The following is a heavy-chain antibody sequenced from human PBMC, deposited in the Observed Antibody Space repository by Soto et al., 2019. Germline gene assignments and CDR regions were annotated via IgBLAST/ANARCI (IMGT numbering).Heavy chain of an antibody. CDR3: AREKGTRRLITNTIYWFDY. J-gene: IGHJ4*02. D-gene: IGHD1-20*01. CDR2: IYHSEST. CDR1: GGSISSGGYS. V-gene: IGHV4-30-2*01. Sequence: PSETLSLTCAVSGGSISSGGYSWSWIRQPPGKGLEWIGYIYHSESTYSNTSLKSRVTISVDMSKNQFSLKLSSVTAADTALHSCAREKGTRRLITNTIYWFDYWGQGTLVTVSS.